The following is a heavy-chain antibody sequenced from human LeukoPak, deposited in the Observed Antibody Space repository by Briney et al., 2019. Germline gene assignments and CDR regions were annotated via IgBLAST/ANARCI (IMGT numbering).Heavy chain of an antibody. D-gene: IGHD2-2*01. CDR2: ISGSAINA. CDR3: ARVARIVLVPVAPLDH. CDR1: GLXFSSYG. J-gene: IGHJ4*02. V-gene: IGHV3-23*01. Sequence: PGGSLRLSCEASGLXFSSYGLSWVRQAPGRGLEWVSGISGSAINAYYADSVKGRFTISRDNSKNTLYLQMNSLRAEDTAIYYCARVARIVLVPVAPLDHWGQGTLVTVSS.